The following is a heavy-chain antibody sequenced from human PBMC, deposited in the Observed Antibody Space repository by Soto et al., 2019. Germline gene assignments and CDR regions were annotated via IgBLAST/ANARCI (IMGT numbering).Heavy chain of an antibody. CDR2: ISYDGSNK. D-gene: IGHD4-17*01. V-gene: IGHV3-30*18. Sequence: GGSLRLSCAASGFPFSSYGMHWVRQAXGKGLEWVAVISYDGSNKYYADSVKGRFTISRDNSKNTLYLQMNSLRAEDTAVYYCAKNRVGETTVTYGMDVWGQGTTVTVSS. CDR1: GFPFSSYG. J-gene: IGHJ6*02. CDR3: AKNRVGETTVTYGMDV.